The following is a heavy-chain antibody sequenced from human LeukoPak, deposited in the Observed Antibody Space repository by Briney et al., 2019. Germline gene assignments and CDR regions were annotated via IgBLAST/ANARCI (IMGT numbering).Heavy chain of an antibody. J-gene: IGHJ3*02. Sequence: GGSLRLSCAASGCTFGSYWMSWVRQAPGKGLEWVANIKQDGSETYYVDSLMGRFTISRDNTKNSVYLQMYSLRAEDTAVYYCVRGHVNDYGDYFDTFEMWGQGTMVTVSS. CDR1: GCTFGSYW. CDR3: VRGHVNDYGDYFDTFEM. D-gene: IGHD4-17*01. V-gene: IGHV3-7*01. CDR2: IKQDGSET.